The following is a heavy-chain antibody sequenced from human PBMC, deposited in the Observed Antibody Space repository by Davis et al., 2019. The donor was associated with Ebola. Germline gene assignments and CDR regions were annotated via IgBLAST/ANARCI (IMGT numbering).Heavy chain of an antibody. V-gene: IGHV3-30*02. Sequence: GESLKISCAASEFTFTSYGMHWVRQAPGKGLEWVAFIRYDGSNKYYADSVKGRFTISRDNSKNTLYLQMNSLRAEDTAVYYCAGAAALTYWGQGTLVTVSS. D-gene: IGHD6-13*01. CDR3: AGAAALTY. J-gene: IGHJ4*02. CDR1: EFTFTSYG. CDR2: IRYDGSNK.